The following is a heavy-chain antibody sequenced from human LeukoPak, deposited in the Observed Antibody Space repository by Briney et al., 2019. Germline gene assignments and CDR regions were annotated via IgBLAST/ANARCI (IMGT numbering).Heavy chain of an antibody. CDR1: GFTFSSYE. J-gene: IGHJ4*02. CDR2: ISSSGSTI. D-gene: IGHD1-14*01. CDR3: ARERPDSRNLDS. Sequence: GGSLRLSCAASGFTFSSYEMNCVRQAPGKGLEWVSYISSSGSTIYYADSVKGRFTISRDNAKNSLYLQMNDLRVEDTAVYYCARERPDSRNLDSWGRGALVTVSS. V-gene: IGHV3-48*03.